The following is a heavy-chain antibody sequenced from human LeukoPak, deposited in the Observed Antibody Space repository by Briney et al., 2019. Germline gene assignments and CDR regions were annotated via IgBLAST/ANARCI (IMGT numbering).Heavy chain of an antibody. J-gene: IGHJ4*02. D-gene: IGHD5-24*01. Sequence: ASVKVSCKASGYTFTGYYMHWVRQAPGQGLEWMGWINPNSGGTNYAQKFQGRVTMIRDTSISTAYMELSRLRSDDTAVYYCARARWLQLQPFDYWGQGTPVTVSS. CDR3: ARARWLQLQPFDY. CDR2: INPNSGGT. V-gene: IGHV1-2*02. CDR1: GYTFTGYY.